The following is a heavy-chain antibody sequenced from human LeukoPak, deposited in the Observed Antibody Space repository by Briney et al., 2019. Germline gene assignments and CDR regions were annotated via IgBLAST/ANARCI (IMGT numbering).Heavy chain of an antibody. CDR3: VRGRNNNYYDDSGYSPY. CDR2: IGTLLDT. Sequence: PGGSLRLSCAASGFTFSSFDRHWVRQAPGKGLEWVSGIGTLLDTDYPDSLKGRFTISRENAKNSVFLQMNNVRAGDTAVYYCVRGRNNNYYDDSGYSPYWGQGTLVTVSS. J-gene: IGHJ4*02. CDR1: GFTFSSFD. D-gene: IGHD3-22*01. V-gene: IGHV3-13*01.